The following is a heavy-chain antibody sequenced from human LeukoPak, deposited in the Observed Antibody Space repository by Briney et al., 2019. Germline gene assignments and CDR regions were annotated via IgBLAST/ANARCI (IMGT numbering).Heavy chain of an antibody. D-gene: IGHD1-26*01. CDR2: IYSGGST. J-gene: IGHJ4*02. V-gene: IGHV3-53*01. CDR3: ARDRYRIVGATG. Sequence: GGSLRLSCAASGFTVSSYYMSWVHQAPGKGLEWVSVIYSGGSTYYAESVKGRLNISTDNPNNTQYLQMNSLRAEDTAVYYCARDRYRIVGATGWGQGTLDTVSS. CDR1: GFTVSSYY.